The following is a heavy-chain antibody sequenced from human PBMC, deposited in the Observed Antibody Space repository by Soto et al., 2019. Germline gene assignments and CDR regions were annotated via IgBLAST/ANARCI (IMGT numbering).Heavy chain of an antibody. Sequence: GGSLRLSCAASGFTFSSYWMSWVRQAPGKGLEWVANIKQDGSEKYYMDSVKGRFTFSRDNAKNSLYLQMDSLRAEDTAVYFCASARVGVFDYWGQGALVTVSS. CDR1: GFTFSSYW. V-gene: IGHV3-7*01. CDR2: IKQDGSEK. J-gene: IGHJ4*02. D-gene: IGHD3-10*01. CDR3: ASARVGVFDY.